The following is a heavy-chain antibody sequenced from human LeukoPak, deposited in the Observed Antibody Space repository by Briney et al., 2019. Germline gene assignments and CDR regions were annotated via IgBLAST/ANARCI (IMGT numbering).Heavy chain of an antibody. J-gene: IGHJ6*03. V-gene: IGHV1-46*03. D-gene: IGHD3-10*01. CDR1: GHTFISYH. Sequence: ASVKVSCKASGHTFISYHMHWVRQAPGQGLEWMGIINPSGGSTTYAQKFQGRVTMTRDTSTSTVYMELSSLRSEDTAVYYCARDWLHYSGSNYYYMDVWGKGITVTVSS. CDR3: ARDWLHYSGSNYYYMDV. CDR2: INPSGGST.